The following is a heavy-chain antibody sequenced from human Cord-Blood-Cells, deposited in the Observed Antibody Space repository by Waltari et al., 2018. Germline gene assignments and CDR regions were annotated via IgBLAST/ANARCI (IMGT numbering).Heavy chain of an antibody. CDR3: ARVVGDVSEVRFDY. V-gene: IGHV1-69*01. CDR1: GGTFSSYA. J-gene: IGHJ4*02. CDR2: IIPIFGTA. Sequence: QVQLVQSGAEVKKPGSSVKVSCKASGGTFSSYAIRWVRQAPGQGLEWMGGIIPIFGTANYAQKFQGRVTITADESTSTAYMELSSLRSEDTAVYYCARVVGDVSEVRFDYWGQGTLVTVSS. D-gene: IGHD3-10*01.